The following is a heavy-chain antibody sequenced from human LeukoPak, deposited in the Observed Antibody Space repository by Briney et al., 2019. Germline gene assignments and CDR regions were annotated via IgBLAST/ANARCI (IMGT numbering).Heavy chain of an antibody. V-gene: IGHV1-69*05. CDR2: IIPIFGTA. Sequence: SVKVSCKASGGTFTSYDISWVRQAPGQGLEWMGRIIPIFGTANYAQKFQGRVTITTDESTSTAYMELSSLRSEDTAVYYCASSGGNSGRDYWGQGTLVTVSS. CDR3: ASSGGNSGRDY. CDR1: GGTFTSYD. J-gene: IGHJ4*02. D-gene: IGHD4-23*01.